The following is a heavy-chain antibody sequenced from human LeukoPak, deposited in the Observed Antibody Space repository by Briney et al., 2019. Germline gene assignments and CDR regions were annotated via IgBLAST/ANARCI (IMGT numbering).Heavy chain of an antibody. J-gene: IGHJ4*02. V-gene: IGHV4-34*01. D-gene: IGHD3-9*01. CDR2: INHSGST. CDR1: GGSFSGYY. CDR3: ARERVLRYFDWSHIYFDY. Sequence: SETLSLTCAVYGGSFSGYYWSWIRQPPGKGLEWIGEINHSGSTNYNPSLKSRVTISADTSKNQFSLKLSSVTAADTAAYYCARERVLRYFDWSHIYFDYWGQGTLVTVSS.